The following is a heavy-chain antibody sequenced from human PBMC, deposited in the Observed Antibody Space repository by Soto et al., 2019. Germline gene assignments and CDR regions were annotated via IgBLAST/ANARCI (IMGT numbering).Heavy chain of an antibody. D-gene: IGHD2-21*02. V-gene: IGHV5-51*01. Sequence: GESLKISCKGSWYSFTSYWIGWLRQVPGKGLEWMGIIYPGDSDTRYSPSFQGQVTISADKSISTAYLQWSSLKASDTAMYYCASHRTQGDNQGGMYVWGQGTTVTASS. CDR2: IYPGDSDT. CDR3: ASHRTQGDNQGGMYV. CDR1: WYSFTSYW. J-gene: IGHJ6*02.